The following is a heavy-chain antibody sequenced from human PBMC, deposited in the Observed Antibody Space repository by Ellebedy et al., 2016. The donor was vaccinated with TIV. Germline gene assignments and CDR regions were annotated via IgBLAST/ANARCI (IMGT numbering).Heavy chain of an antibody. CDR3: VTDEGTFQAFDY. CDR2: INSKTDGGAT. D-gene: IGHD1-14*01. J-gene: IGHJ4*02. Sequence: GGSLRLSXAASGFSLADAWMTWVRQAPGKGLEWVGRINSKTDGGATAYAAPVKGRFTISRDDSKNTLYLQMNSLKTEDTAMYYCVTDEGTFQAFDYWGQGTLVTVSS. CDR1: GFSLADAW. V-gene: IGHV3-15*01.